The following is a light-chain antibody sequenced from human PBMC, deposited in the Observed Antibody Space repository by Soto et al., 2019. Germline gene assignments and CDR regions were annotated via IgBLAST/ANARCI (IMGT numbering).Light chain of an antibody. CDR2: GNS. V-gene: IGLV1-40*01. J-gene: IGLJ2*01. CDR1: SSNIGAGYD. CDR3: QSYDSSLSGVV. Sequence: QSVLTQPPSVSGAPGQRATISCTGSSSNIGAGYDVHWYQPLPGTAPKLLIYGNSNRPSGVPDRFSGSKSGTSASLAITGLQAEDEADYYCQSYDSSLSGVVFGGGTKLTVL.